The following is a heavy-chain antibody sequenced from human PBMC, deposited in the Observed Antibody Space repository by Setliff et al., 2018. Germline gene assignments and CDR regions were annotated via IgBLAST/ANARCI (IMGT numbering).Heavy chain of an antibody. CDR2: ISSYNGKT. CDR3: ARDLDYQYYYETSGRDAFDI. D-gene: IGHD3-22*01. Sequence: ASVKVSCKASGYTFTNHYMHWVRQAPGQGLEWMGWISSYNGKTNYAQKLQGRVTMTTDTSTSTAYMELRSLRSDDTAVYYCARDLDYQYYYETSGRDAFDIWGLGTMVTVSS. CDR1: GYTFTNHY. V-gene: IGHV1-18*04. J-gene: IGHJ3*02.